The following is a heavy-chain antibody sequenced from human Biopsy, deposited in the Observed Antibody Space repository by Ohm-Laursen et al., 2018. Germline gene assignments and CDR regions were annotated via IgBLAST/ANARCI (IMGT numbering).Heavy chain of an antibody. CDR1: GGSISVDGYY. V-gene: IGHV4-31*11. D-gene: IGHD5-12*01. J-gene: IGHJ6*02. Sequence: TLSLTCAVSGGSISVDGYYWAWIRQLPGKGLDWIGYIYHSGTTYYNPSLKSRLTMSVDTSKNEFSLRLRSVAAADTAVYYCARVAGGYAYYYGMDVWGQGTTVIVSS. CDR3: ARVAGGYAYYYGMDV. CDR2: IYHSGTT.